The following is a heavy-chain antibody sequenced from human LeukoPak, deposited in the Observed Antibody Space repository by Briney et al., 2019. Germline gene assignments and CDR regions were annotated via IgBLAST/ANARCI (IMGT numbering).Heavy chain of an antibody. CDR1: GFTLSNHW. CDR3: AKPYCSGGTCYFDY. CDR2: INNDGTIT. V-gene: IGHV3-74*01. Sequence: GGSLRLSCAASGFTLSNHWMHWVRHAPGKGLVWVSRINNDGTITTYADSVKGRFTISRDNAKSTLYLQMDSLRAEDTAVYYCAKPYCSGGTCYFDYWGRGTLVTVSS. D-gene: IGHD2-15*01. J-gene: IGHJ4*02.